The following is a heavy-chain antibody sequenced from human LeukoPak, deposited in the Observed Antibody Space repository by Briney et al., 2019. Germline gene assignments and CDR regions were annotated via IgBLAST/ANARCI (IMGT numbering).Heavy chain of an antibody. J-gene: IGHJ5*02. D-gene: IGHD1-26*01. CDR2: MNPNSGNT. V-gene: IGHV1-8*03. Sequence: ASVKVSCKASGYTLTSYDINWVRQATGQGLEWMGWMNPNSGNTGYAQKFQGRVTITRNTSISTAYMELSSLRSEDTAVYYCARGSGWELPLNWFDPWGQGTLVTVSS. CDR1: GYTLTSYD. CDR3: ARGSGWELPLNWFDP.